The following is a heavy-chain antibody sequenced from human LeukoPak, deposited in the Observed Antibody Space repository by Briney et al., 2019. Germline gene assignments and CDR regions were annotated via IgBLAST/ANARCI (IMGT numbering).Heavy chain of an antibody. Sequence: GGSLRLSCTASGFXFSGYPMHWVRQAPGKGLEYVSGITSNGDRTNYANSVRGRFTVSRDNSKNTLYLRMDSLRPEDMAVYYCASRLDIAGSIEETGVYGMDVWGQGTTVTVSS. J-gene: IGHJ6*02. D-gene: IGHD1-20*01. CDR3: ASRLDIAGSIEETGVYGMDV. CDR2: ITSNGDRT. V-gene: IGHV3-64*01. CDR1: GFXFSGYP.